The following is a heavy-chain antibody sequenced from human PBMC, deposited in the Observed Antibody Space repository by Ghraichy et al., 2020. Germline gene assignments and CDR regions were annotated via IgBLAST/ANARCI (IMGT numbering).Heavy chain of an antibody. CDR1: RFTSNSYA. D-gene: IGHD1-26*01. J-gene: IGHJ4*02. CDR3: GGYSRGYYNY. V-gene: IGHV3-23*01. Sequence: GESLNISCSASRFTSNSYAVSWVRQAPGKGLEWVSGVGSTGGDTNYADSVRGRFIISRDNSKKTVYLQMNNLRAEDTAGYYCGGYSRGYYNYWGQGTPVTVSS. CDR2: VGSTGGDT.